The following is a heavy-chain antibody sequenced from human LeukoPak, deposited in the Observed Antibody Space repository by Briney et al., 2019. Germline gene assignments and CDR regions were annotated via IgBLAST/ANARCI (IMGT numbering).Heavy chain of an antibody. CDR2: IYASGTI. V-gene: IGHV4-4*07. J-gene: IGHJ4*02. D-gene: IGHD2-15*01. CDR1: GGSISNYY. CDR3: ARDNRYCSGGTCYSGQDY. Sequence: PSETLSLTCTVSGGSISNYYWNWLRQPAGKGLEWIGRIYASGTINYNPSLKSRVTMSLDTSKSQFSLILSSVTAADTAVYYCARDNRYCSGGTCYSGQDYWGQGTLVTVSS.